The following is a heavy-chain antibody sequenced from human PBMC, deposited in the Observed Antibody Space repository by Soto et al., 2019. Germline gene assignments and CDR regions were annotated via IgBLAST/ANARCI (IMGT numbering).Heavy chain of an antibody. CDR3: ARGQVVAAEH. V-gene: IGHV4-30-2*01. J-gene: IGHJ4*02. CDR1: GGSISSGGYS. D-gene: IGHD2-15*01. CDR2: IYHSRSS. Sequence: SETLSLTCAVSGGSISSGGYSWSWIRQPPGKGLEWIGYIYHSRSSYYNPSLKSRVTITVDRSKNLFSLKLSSVTAAEKAVYYCARGQVVAAEHWGQGTLVTVSS.